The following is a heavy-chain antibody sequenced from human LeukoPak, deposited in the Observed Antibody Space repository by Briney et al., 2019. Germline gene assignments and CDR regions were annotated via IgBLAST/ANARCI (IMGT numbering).Heavy chain of an antibody. Sequence: SETLSLTCAVYGGSFSGYYWSWIRQPPGKGLEWIGEINHSGSTNYNPSLKSRVTISVDTSKNQFSLKLSSVTAADTAVYYCARGGSDSSGWYRIKLSDFDYWGQGTLVTVSS. CDR2: INHSGST. CDR3: ARGGSDSSGWYRIKLSDFDY. CDR1: GGSFSGYY. J-gene: IGHJ4*02. D-gene: IGHD6-19*01. V-gene: IGHV4-34*01.